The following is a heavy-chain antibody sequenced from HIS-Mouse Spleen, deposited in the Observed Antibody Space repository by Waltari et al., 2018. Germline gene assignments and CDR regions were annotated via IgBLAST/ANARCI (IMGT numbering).Heavy chain of an antibody. CDR1: GYTFTGYY. V-gene: IGHV1-2*02. CDR2: NNPSRGGT. CDR3: ARGGYSGYVHAFDI. Sequence: QVQLVQSGAEVKKPGASVKVSCKASGYTFTGYYMPWVRQAPGQGLEWMGWNNPSRGGTNYAQKFQGRVTMTMDTSISTAYMELSRLRSDDTAVYYCARGGYSGYVHAFDIWGQGTMVTVSS. D-gene: IGHD5-12*01. J-gene: IGHJ3*02.